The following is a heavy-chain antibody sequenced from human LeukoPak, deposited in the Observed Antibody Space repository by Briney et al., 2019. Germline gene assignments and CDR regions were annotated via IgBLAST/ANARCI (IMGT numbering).Heavy chain of an antibody. CDR1: GGSISTYY. CDR2: IYYSGNT. J-gene: IGHJ6*02. V-gene: IGHV4-59*01. CDR3: AREGTVTSGHYGMDV. Sequence: PSETLSLTCTVSGGSISTYYWSWIRQPPGKGLEWIGYIYYSGNTNYNPSLKSRVIISVDTSKNQFSLKLRSVTAADTAVYYCAREGTVTSGHYGMDVWGQGITVTVSS. D-gene: IGHD4-17*01.